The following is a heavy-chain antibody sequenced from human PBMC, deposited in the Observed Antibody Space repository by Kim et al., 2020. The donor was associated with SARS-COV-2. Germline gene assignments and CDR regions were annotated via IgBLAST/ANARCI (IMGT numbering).Heavy chain of an antibody. Sequence: GGSLRLSCVASGFSFGTFDMSWVRQAPGKGLKRVSVIKGRDDSTYYAESVKGRFTVSRDSARNTLYLQMNSLRSDDTAIYYCVKGAWLDYWGPGTLVTVSS. CDR3: VKGAWLDY. CDR1: GFSFGTFD. CDR2: IKGRDDST. J-gene: IGHJ4*02. V-gene: IGHV3-23*01. D-gene: IGHD5-12*01.